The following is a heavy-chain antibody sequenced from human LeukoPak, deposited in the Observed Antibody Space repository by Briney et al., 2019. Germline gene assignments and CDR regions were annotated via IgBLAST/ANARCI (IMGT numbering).Heavy chain of an antibody. CDR1: GFTFSSYA. J-gene: IGHJ4*02. Sequence: GGSLRLSCAASGFTFSSYAMSWVRQAPGKGLEWVSAISGSGGSTYYADSVKGRFTISRDNSKNTLYLQMNSLRAEDTAVYYCAKDSRFPYGSGSYFNYWGQGTLVTVSS. CDR3: AKDSRFPYGSGSYFNY. V-gene: IGHV3-23*01. D-gene: IGHD3-10*01. CDR2: ISGSGGST.